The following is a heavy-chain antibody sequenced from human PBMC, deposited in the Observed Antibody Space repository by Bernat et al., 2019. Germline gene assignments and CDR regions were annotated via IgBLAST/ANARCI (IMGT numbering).Heavy chain of an antibody. J-gene: IGHJ4*02. CDR1: GGSFSGYY. CDR2: INHSGST. D-gene: IGHD3-3*01. Sequence: QLQLQESGPGLVKPSETLSLTCTVYGGSFSGYYWSWIRQPPGKGLEWIGEINHSGSTNYNPSLKSRVTISVDTSKNQFSLKLSSVTAADTAVYYCARGVPIFGVVIYYFDYWGQGTLVTVSS. CDR3: ARGVPIFGVVIYYFDY. V-gene: IGHV4-34*01.